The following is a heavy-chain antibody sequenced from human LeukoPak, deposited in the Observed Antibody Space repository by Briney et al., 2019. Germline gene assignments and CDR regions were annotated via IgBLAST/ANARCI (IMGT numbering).Heavy chain of an antibody. CDR3: AKDPNFYYCMDV. V-gene: IGHV3-23*01. CDR1: GFTFSSYA. CDR2: ISGSGSGDST. Sequence: GGSLRLSCAASGFTFSSYAMNWVRQAPGKGLEWVSAISGSGSGDSTYYADSVKGRFTISRDNSKNTLYLQMNSLRAEDTAVYYCAKDPNFYYCMDVWGKGTTVTISS. J-gene: IGHJ6*03.